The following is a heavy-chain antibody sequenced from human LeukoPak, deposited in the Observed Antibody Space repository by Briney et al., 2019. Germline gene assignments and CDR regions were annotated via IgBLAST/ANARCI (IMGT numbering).Heavy chain of an antibody. CDR3: ARDARGGYSYGLEVDY. Sequence: GASVKVSCKASGYTFTGYYMHWVRQAPGQGLEWMGWINPNSGGTNYAQKFQGRVTMTRGTSISTAYMELSRLRSDDTAVYYCARDARGGYSYGLEVDYWGQGTLVTVSS. V-gene: IGHV1-2*02. D-gene: IGHD5-18*01. CDR2: INPNSGGT. CDR1: GYTFTGYY. J-gene: IGHJ4*02.